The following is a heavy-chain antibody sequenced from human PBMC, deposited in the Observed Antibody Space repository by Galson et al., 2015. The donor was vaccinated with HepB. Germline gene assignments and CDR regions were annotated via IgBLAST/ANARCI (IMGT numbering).Heavy chain of an antibody. CDR3: AKDAYRSSYYFDS. Sequence: SLRLSCAASGFTLSTYDMHWVRQAPGKGLEWVAVTWSDGINNYYADSVKGRFTISRDNFKNTLYLQMKSLRAEDTAVYYCAKDAYRSSYYFDSWGQGTLVTVSS. J-gene: IGHJ4*02. CDR1: GFTLSTYD. V-gene: IGHV3-33*06. CDR2: TWSDGINN. D-gene: IGHD3-16*01.